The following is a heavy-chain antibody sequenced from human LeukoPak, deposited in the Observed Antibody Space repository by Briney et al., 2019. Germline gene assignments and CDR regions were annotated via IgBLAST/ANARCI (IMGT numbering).Heavy chain of an antibody. D-gene: IGHD3-10*01. J-gene: IGHJ5*02. CDR1: GGSFSGYY. Sequence: PSETLSLTCAVYGGSFSGYYWGWIRQPPGKGLEWIGSIYYSGSTYYNPSLKSRVTISVDTSKNQFSLKLSSVTAADTAAYYCARLPVLLWFGEPKSCWFDPWGQGTLVTVSS. V-gene: IGHV4-39*01. CDR3: ARLPVLLWFGEPKSCWFDP. CDR2: IYYSGST.